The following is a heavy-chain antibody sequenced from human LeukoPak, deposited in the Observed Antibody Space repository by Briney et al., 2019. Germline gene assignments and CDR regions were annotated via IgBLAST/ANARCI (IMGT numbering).Heavy chain of an antibody. V-gene: IGHV1-18*01. J-gene: IGHJ4*02. CDR3: ARQGTVTTLRDY. Sequence: ASVKVSCKASGYTFTSYDINWVRQAPGQGLEWMGWISAYNGNTNYAQKLQGRVTMTTDTSTSTAYMELRSLRSDDTAVYYCARQGTVTTLRDYWGQGTLVTVSS. D-gene: IGHD4-17*01. CDR2: ISAYNGNT. CDR1: GYTFTSYD.